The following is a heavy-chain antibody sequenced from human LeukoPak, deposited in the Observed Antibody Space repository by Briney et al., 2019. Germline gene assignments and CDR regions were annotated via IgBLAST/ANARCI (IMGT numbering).Heavy chain of an antibody. Sequence: VASVKVSCKASGGTFSSYAISWVRQAPGQGLEWMGRIIPIFGTANYAQKFQGRVTITTDESTSTAYMELSSLRSEDTAVYYCATSGVESGSYNDYWGQGTLVTVSS. V-gene: IGHV1-69*05. CDR2: IIPIFGTA. J-gene: IGHJ4*02. D-gene: IGHD1-26*01. CDR1: GGTFSSYA. CDR3: ATSGVESGSYNDY.